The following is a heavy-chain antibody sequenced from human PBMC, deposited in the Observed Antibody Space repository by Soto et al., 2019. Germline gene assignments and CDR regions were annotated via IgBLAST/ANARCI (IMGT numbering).Heavy chain of an antibody. CDR3: ARGTTVTTPYYYMDV. CDR1: GYTFTSYV. J-gene: IGHJ6*03. Sequence: ASVKVSCKTSGYTFTSYVISWVRQAPGQELEWMGWISAYNGYTDYAQKLQGRVTMTTDTSTSTAYMELRSLRSDDTAVYYCARGTTVTTPYYYMDVWGKGTPVTVSS. CDR2: ISAYNGYT. V-gene: IGHV1-18*01. D-gene: IGHD4-4*01.